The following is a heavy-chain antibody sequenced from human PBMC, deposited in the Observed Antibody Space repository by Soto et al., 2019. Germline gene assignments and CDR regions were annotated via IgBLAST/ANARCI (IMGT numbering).Heavy chain of an antibody. V-gene: IGHV3-53*01. Sequence: MSWVRQAPGKGLEWVSVIYSGGSTYYADSVKGRFTISRDNSKNTLYLQMNSLRAEDTAVYYCAIPYCSSTSCPERYYYYYGMGVWGQGTTVTVSS. CDR2: IYSGGST. D-gene: IGHD2-2*01. J-gene: IGHJ6*02. CDR3: AIPYCSSTSCPERYYYYYGMGV.